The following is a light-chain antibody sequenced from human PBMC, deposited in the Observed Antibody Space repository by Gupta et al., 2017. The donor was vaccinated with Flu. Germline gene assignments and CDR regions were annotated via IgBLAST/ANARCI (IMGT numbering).Light chain of an antibody. CDR1: QSVSNNY. V-gene: IGKV3-20*01. CDR2: GAY. J-gene: IGKJ4*01. Sequence: IVLTQSPGTLSLSPGERATLSCRASQSVSNNYLAWYQQNPGQAPMRLIYGAYNVATVIPDRCSGTGSGTDFTLTISRLEPVNFAEYYCQQRVGAPPLTFGGGTKVEIK. CDR3: QQRVGAPPLT.